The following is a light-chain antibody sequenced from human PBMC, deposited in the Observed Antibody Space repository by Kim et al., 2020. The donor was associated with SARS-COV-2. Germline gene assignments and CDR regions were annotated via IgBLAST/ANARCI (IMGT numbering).Light chain of an antibody. CDR1: QSVSSSY. J-gene: IGKJ1*01. CDR3: QKYGTSRRT. V-gene: IGKV3-20*01. CDR2: GVS. Sequence: SPGERAPLSCRASQSVSSSYLAWYQQKPGQAPRLLIYGVSNRATGIPDRFSGSGSGTDFSLTISRLEPEDFAVYYCQKYGTSRRTFGQGTKVDIK.